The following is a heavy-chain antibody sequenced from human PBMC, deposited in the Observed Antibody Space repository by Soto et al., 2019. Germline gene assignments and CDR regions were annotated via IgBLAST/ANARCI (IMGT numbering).Heavy chain of an antibody. D-gene: IGHD1-26*01. Sequence: PSETLSLTCTVSGGSISSSSYYWGWIRQPPGKGLEWIGSIYYSGSTYYNPSLKSRVTISVDTSKNQFSLKLSSVTAADTAVYYCARRAQWELYYFDYWGQGTLVTVSS. CDR1: GGSISSSSYY. CDR2: IYYSGST. V-gene: IGHV4-39*01. J-gene: IGHJ4*02. CDR3: ARRAQWELYYFDY.